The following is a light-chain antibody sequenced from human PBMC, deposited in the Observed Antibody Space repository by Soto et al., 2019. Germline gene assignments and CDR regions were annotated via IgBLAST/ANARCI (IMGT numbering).Light chain of an antibody. V-gene: IGKV3-20*01. J-gene: IGKJ1*01. CDR1: QSIFSNY. CDR2: GAS. Sequence: EVMLTQSPGTLSLSPGERATLSCRASQSIFSNYLAWYQQKSGQAPRLLIYGASNRATDIPDRFSGSGAGTAFTLTISRLEPEDFAVYYCQQYGTSPRTFGQGTKVEFK. CDR3: QQYGTSPRT.